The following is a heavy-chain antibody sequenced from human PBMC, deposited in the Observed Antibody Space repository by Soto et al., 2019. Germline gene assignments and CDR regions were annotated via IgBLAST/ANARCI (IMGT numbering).Heavy chain of an antibody. CDR3: AKPFQTSGYDYDIWFFDL. D-gene: IGHD3-22*01. CDR2: ISYNGGTE. V-gene: IGHV3-30*18. Sequence: QVQLVESGGGVVQPGRSLRLSCAASGFTFNGFGMHWVRQAPGKGLEWVAVISYNGGTEYYADSVKGRFTIYRDNSKNTLYLQLDSLRAEDTAIYDCAKPFQTSGYDYDIWFFDLWGRGNLVNVSS. J-gene: IGHJ2*01. CDR1: GFTFNGFG.